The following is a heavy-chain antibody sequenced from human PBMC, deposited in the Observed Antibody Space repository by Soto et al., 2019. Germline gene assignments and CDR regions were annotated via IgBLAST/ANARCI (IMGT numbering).Heavy chain of an antibody. CDR3: ARGVGSGSYYNQYNWFDP. D-gene: IGHD3-10*01. CDR2: INVYNGNT. V-gene: IGHV1-18*01. J-gene: IGHJ5*02. CDR1: GYTFTNYG. Sequence: GASVKVSCKASGYTFTNYGISWVRQAPGQGLEWMGWINVYNGNTKYAQKVQGRVTMTTDTSTSTAYMELRSLRSDDTAVYYCARGVGSGSYYNQYNWFDPWGQGTLVTGFS.